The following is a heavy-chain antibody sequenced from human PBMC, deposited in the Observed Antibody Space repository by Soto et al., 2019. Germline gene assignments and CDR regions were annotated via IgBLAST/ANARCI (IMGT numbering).Heavy chain of an antibody. CDR3: ARDQGSSGWFH. D-gene: IGHD6-19*01. V-gene: IGHV3-11*06. CDR2: ISSSGSYT. Sequence: GGSLRLSYAASGFTFSDYYMSWIRQAPGKGLEWVSYISSSGSYTNYADPVKGRFTISRDNAKNSLYLQMNSLRAEDTAVYYCARDQGSSGWFHWGQGTLVTVSS. CDR1: GFTFSDYY. J-gene: IGHJ4*02.